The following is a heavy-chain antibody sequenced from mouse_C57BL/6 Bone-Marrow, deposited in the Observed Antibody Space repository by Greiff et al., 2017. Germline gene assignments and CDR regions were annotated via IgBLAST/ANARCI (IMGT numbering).Heavy chain of an antibody. Sequence: VKLVESGPGLVAPSQSLSITCTVSGFSLTSYGVDWVRQSPGKGLEWLGGIWGVGSTNYNSALKSRLSISKDNSKSQVFLKMNSLQTDDTAMYYCASEGVGASGLAYWGQGTLVTVSA. V-gene: IGHV2-6*01. CDR3: ASEGVGASGLAY. J-gene: IGHJ3*01. CDR2: IWGVGST. D-gene: IGHD6-1*01. CDR1: GFSLTSYG.